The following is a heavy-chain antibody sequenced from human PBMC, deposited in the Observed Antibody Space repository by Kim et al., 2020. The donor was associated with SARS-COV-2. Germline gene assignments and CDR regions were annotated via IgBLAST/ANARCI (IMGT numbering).Heavy chain of an antibody. Sequence: SETLSLTCAVYGGSFSGYYWSWIRQPPGKGLEWIGEINQSGSTNYNPSLKSRVTISVDTSKNQFSLKLSSVTAADTAVYYCARVRSSRFIIFYYYGMDVWGQGTTVTVSS. CDR1: GGSFSGYY. V-gene: IGHV4-34*01. CDR2: INQSGST. J-gene: IGHJ6*02. D-gene: IGHD6-13*01. CDR3: ARVRSSRFIIFYYYGMDV.